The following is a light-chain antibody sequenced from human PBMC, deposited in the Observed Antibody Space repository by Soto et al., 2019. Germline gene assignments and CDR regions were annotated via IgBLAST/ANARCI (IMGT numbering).Light chain of an antibody. Sequence: IQLTQSPSSLSASVGDRVTIACRASQGISSYLAWYQQKPGKAPQLLIYAASTLQSGVPSRFSGSGSGTEFTLTISSLEPEDFATYYCQQFNSYPLTFGGGTKVDIK. CDR3: QQFNSYPLT. J-gene: IGKJ4*01. CDR1: QGISSY. V-gene: IGKV1-9*01. CDR2: AAS.